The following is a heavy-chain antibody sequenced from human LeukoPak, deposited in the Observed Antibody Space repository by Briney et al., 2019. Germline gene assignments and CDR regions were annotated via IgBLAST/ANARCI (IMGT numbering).Heavy chain of an antibody. V-gene: IGHV3-30-3*01. D-gene: IGHD3-10*01. Sequence: GGSLGLSCAASGFTFRNYVIHWVRQAPGKGLEWVAVTSSDLNVKLYADSVKGRFTISRDNSRSTLYLQMNSLRPEDTAIYYCARGGYYGSGSPPSLYFDYWGQGTLVTVSS. CDR3: ARGGYYGSGSPPSLYFDY. CDR1: GFTFRNYV. J-gene: IGHJ4*02. CDR2: TSSDLNVK.